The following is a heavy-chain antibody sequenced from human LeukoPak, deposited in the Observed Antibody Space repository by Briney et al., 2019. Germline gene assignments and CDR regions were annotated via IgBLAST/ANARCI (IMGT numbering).Heavy chain of an antibody. D-gene: IGHD3-22*01. CDR2: INHSGST. CDR3: ASDGGYYDSSGYYSYDY. Sequence: ASETLSLTCAVYGGSFSGYYWSWIRQPPGKGLEWIGEINHSGSTNYNPSLKSRVTISVDTSKNQFSLKLSSVTAADTAVYYCASDGGYYDSSGYYSYDYWGQGTLVTVSS. V-gene: IGHV4-34*01. CDR1: GGSFSGYY. J-gene: IGHJ4*02.